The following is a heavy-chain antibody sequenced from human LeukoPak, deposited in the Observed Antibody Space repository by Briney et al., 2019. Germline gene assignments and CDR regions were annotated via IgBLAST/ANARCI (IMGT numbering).Heavy chain of an antibody. J-gene: IGHJ4*02. CDR3: ARAIDYYDSSGSFDH. V-gene: IGHV4-59*08. D-gene: IGHD3-22*01. CDR1: GVSVTSYY. Sequence: LETLSLTCTVSGVSVTSYYWSWIRQPPGKGLEWIGFIYYSGSTNYNPSLKSRVTISVDTPKNQFSLMLTSVTAADTAVYYCARAIDYYDSSGSFDHWGQGTLVTVSS. CDR2: IYYSGST.